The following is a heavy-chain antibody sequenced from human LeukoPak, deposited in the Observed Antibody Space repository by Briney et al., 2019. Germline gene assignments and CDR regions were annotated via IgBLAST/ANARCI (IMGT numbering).Heavy chain of an antibody. CDR3: ARDSRERPFDY. J-gene: IGHJ4*02. Sequence: ASVKVSCKASGYTFTGYYLHWVRQAPGQRLEWMGWIHPNSGDTNYAQKFQGRVTMTRDTSITTAYMELSRLRSDDTAVYYCARDSRERPFDYWGQGTLVTVSS. D-gene: IGHD1-26*01. V-gene: IGHV1-2*02. CDR1: GYTFTGYY. CDR2: IHPNSGDT.